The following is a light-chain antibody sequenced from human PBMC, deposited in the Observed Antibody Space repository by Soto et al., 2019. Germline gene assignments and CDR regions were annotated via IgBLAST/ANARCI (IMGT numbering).Light chain of an antibody. CDR3: QQRSNWPPLT. CDR2: AAS. Sequence: EIVLTQSPATLSLSPGERATLSCRASQSVSSYLAWYQQKPGQAPRLLIYAASNRATGIPARFSGSGSGTDFTLTISSLEPEDFAVYSCQQRSNWPPLTFGGGTKVEIK. V-gene: IGKV3-11*01. J-gene: IGKJ4*01. CDR1: QSVSSY.